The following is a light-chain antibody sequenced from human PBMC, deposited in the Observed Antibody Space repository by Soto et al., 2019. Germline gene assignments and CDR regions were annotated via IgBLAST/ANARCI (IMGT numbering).Light chain of an antibody. CDR1: SGHSTYI. CDR2: LDRSGSY. CDR3: ATWYSNTHKV. J-gene: IGLJ3*02. V-gene: IGLV4-60*02. Sequence: QSVLTQSSSASASLGSSVKLTCILSSGHSTYIIAWHQQQPGKAPRFLMTLDRSGSYNRGSGVPDRFSGSSSGADRYLTISTPQFADDGDYYCATWYSNTHKVLGGGTKLTVL.